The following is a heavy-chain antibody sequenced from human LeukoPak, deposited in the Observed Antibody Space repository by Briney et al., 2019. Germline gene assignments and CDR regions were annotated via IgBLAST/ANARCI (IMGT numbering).Heavy chain of an antibody. Sequence: ASVKVSCKASGYTFTGYYMHWVRQAPGQGLEWMGWINPNSGGTNYAQKFQGRVTMTRDTSISTAYMELSRLRSDDTAVYYCARGEGSSDYYYYYMDVWGKGTTVTVSS. V-gene: IGHV1-2*02. CDR3: ARGEGSSDYYYYYMDV. J-gene: IGHJ6*03. CDR2: INPNSGGT. CDR1: GYTFTGYY. D-gene: IGHD6-6*01.